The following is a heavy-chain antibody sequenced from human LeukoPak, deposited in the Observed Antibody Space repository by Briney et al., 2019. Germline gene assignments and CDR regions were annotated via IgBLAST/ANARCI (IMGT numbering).Heavy chain of an antibody. D-gene: IGHD4-17*01. V-gene: IGHV3-53*01. Sequence: GGSLRLSCSASGFTVSSNYMSWVRQAPGKGLEWVSIIFSGGSTYYADSVKGRFTISRDNSKNTLYLQMNSLRAEDTAVFYCAREAVTRGYFDHWGQGTLVTVSS. CDR3: AREAVTRGYFDH. CDR2: IFSGGST. CDR1: GFTVSSNY. J-gene: IGHJ4*02.